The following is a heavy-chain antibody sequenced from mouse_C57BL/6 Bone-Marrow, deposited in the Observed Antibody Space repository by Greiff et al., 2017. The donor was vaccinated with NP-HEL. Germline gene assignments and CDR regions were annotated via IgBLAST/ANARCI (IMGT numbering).Heavy chain of an antibody. D-gene: IGHD2-5*01. J-gene: IGHJ1*03. CDR1: GYTFTSYW. V-gene: IGHV1-50*01. CDR2: IDPSDSYT. CDR3: ARSHYSNYYWYFDV. Sequence: VQLQQPGAELVKPGASVKLSCKASGYTFTSYWMQWVKQRPGQGLEWIGEIDPSDSYTNYNQKFKGKATLTVDTSSSTAYMQLSSLTSEDSAVYYCARSHYSNYYWYFDVWGTGTTVTVSS.